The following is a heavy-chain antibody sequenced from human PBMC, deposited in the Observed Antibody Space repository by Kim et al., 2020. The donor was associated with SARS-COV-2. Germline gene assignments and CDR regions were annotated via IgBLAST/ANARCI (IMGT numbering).Heavy chain of an antibody. D-gene: IGHD1-26*01. Sequence: TVDADSVQGRFTISRDNAKNTLYLQMHSLRAEDTAIYYCARSIVGPSTDYWGQGTLVTVSS. CDR2: T. CDR3: ARSIVGPSTDY. V-gene: IGHV3-74*01. J-gene: IGHJ4*02.